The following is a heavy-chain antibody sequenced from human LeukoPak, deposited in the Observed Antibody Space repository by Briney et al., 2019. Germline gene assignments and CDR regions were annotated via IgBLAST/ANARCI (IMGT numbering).Heavy chain of an antibody. D-gene: IGHD3-16*01. V-gene: IGHV3-43*01. CDR3: AKDRRGLLDY. CDR2: ISWDGGST. CDR1: GFTFDDYT. J-gene: IGHJ4*02. Sequence: GGSLRLSCAASGFTFDDYTMHWVRQAPGEGLEWVSLISWDGGSTYYADSVKGRPTISRDNSKNSLYLQMNSLRTEDTALYYCAKDRRGLLDYWGQGTLVTVSS.